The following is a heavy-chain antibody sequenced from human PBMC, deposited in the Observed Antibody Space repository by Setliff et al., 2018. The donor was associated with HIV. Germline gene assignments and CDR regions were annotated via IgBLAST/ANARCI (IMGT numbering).Heavy chain of an antibody. D-gene: IGHD6-19*01. CDR2: ISGSEE. CDR1: GFTFSSFA. V-gene: IGHV3-7*01. J-gene: IGHJ4*02. CDR3: TKDHLSGWASDC. Sequence: PGGSLRLSCAASGFTFSSFAMSWVRQVPGKGLAWVSAISGSEEYYVDSVKGRFTISRDNAKNSVYLQMNSLRVEDTAMYYCTKDHLSGWASDCWGQGTLVTVSS.